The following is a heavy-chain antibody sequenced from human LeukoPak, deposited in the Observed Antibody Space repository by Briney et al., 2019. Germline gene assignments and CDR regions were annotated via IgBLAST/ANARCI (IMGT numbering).Heavy chain of an antibody. CDR1: GFSVTRKY. D-gene: IGHD4-17*01. CDR2: ISSSSSTI. Sequence: GGSLRLSCAASGFSVTRKYMSWVRQAPGKGLEWVSYISSSSSTIYYADSVKGRFTISRDNAKNSLYLQMNSLRAEDTAVYYCASPPGETTVTRGGDYWGQGTLVTVSS. J-gene: IGHJ4*02. CDR3: ASPPGETTVTRGGDY. V-gene: IGHV3-48*01.